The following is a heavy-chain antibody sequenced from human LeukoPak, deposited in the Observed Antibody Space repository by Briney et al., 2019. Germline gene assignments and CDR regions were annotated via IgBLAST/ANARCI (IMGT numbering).Heavy chain of an antibody. CDR3: AKVDHVVVTAIPSAY. CDR1: GFTFSSYS. Sequence: GGSLRLSCAASGFTFSSYSMNWVRQAPGKGLEWVSAISGSGGSTYYADSVKGRFTISRDNSKNTLYLQMNSLRAEDTAVYYCAKVDHVVVTAIPSAYWGQGTLVTVSS. CDR2: ISGSGGST. V-gene: IGHV3-23*01. D-gene: IGHD2-21*02. J-gene: IGHJ4*02.